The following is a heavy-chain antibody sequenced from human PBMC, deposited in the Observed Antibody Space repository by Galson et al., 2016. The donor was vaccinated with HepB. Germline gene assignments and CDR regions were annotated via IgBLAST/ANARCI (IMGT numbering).Heavy chain of an antibody. J-gene: IGHJ4*02. CDR2: INWNGEST. D-gene: IGHD6-13*01. CDR3: ARDNLAAADYYFDY. CDR1: GFTFDDYA. Sequence: SLRLSCAASGFTFDDYAMAWVRQVPGKGLELVSDINWNGESTSYADSVKGRFTVSRDSARETTYLQMHSLRAKDTAFYYCARDNLAAADYYFDYWGQGTLVTVSS. V-gene: IGHV3-20*04.